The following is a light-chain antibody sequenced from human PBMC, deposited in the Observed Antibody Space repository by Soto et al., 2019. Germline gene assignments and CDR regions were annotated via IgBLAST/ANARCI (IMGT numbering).Light chain of an antibody. Sequence: DIQMTQSPSSLSASVGDRVTITCRASQSISGNLNWYQQKPGKAPNLLIYAASSLQSGVPSRFSGSGSGTDFTLTINSLQPEDFATYYCQQTYTTLWTFGQGTKVEVK. CDR3: QQTYTTLWT. CDR1: QSISGN. CDR2: AAS. J-gene: IGKJ1*01. V-gene: IGKV1-39*01.